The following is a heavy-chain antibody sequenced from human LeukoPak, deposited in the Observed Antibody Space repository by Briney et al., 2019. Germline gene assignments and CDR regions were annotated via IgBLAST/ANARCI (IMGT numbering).Heavy chain of an antibody. CDR3: ARALGGSSGSPSFDY. CDR2: IYYSGST. Sequence: PSQTLSLTCTVSGASINSADYYWNWIRQPPGKGLEWIGYIYYSGSTNYYPSLKSRVTISVDTSKNQFSLKLSSVTAADTAVYYCARALGGSSGSPSFDYWGQGTLVTVSS. J-gene: IGHJ4*02. CDR1: GASINSADYY. D-gene: IGHD3-22*01. V-gene: IGHV4-61*08.